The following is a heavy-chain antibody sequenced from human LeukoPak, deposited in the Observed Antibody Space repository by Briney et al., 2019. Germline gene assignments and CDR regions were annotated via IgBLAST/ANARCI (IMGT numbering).Heavy chain of an antibody. CDR1: GFTFSSYG. V-gene: IGHV3-7*03. Sequence: GGSLRLSCAASGFTFSSYGMSWVRQAPGKGLEWVANIKQDGSEKYYVDSVKGRFTISRDNSKNTLYLQMNSLRAEDTAVYYCAKVRGYVSSPYPYYFDYWGQGTLVTVSS. D-gene: IGHD3-16*01. CDR3: AKVRGYVSSPYPYYFDY. CDR2: IKQDGSEK. J-gene: IGHJ4*02.